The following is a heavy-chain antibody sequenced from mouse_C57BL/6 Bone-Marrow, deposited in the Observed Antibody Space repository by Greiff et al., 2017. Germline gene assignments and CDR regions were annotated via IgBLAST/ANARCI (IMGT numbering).Heavy chain of an antibody. CDR3: SRKREITTVFFDY. J-gene: IGHJ2*01. V-gene: IGHV1-64*01. CDR1: GYTFTSYW. CDR2: IHPNSGST. Sequence: QVQLQQPGAELVKPGASVKLSCKASGYTFTSYWMHWVKQRPGQGLEWIGMIHPNSGSTNYNEKFKSKATLTVDKSSSTAYMQLSSLTSEYSAVYYCSRKREITTVFFDYWGQGTTLTVSS. D-gene: IGHD1-1*01.